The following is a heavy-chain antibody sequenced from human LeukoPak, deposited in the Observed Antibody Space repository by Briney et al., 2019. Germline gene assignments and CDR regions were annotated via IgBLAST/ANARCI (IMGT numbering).Heavy chain of an antibody. CDR2: IRYDGSNK. J-gene: IGHJ4*02. CDR1: GFTFSSYG. D-gene: IGHD6-13*01. CDR3: ARVGTYSSSWSELYYFDY. Sequence: AGGSLRFSCAASGFTFSSYGMHWVRQAPGKGLEWVAFIRYDGSNKYYADSVKGRFTISRDNSKNTLYLQMNSLRAEDTAVYYCARVGTYSSSWSELYYFDYWGQGTLVTVSS. V-gene: IGHV3-30*02.